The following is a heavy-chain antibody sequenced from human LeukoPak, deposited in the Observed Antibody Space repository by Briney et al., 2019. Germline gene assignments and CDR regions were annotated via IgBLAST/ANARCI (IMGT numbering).Heavy chain of an antibody. CDR2: IYHSGST. D-gene: IGHD2-21*01. CDR3: ARALKSGVGEFHIPDC. V-gene: IGHV4-38-2*02. CDR1: GYSISSGYY. Sequence: SETLSLTCTVSGYSISSGYYWGWIRQPPGKGLEWIGTIYHSGSTYYNPSLKSRVTISLDTSKNQFSLKLNSVTAADTAVYYCARALKSGVGEFHIPDCWGQGTLVTVSS. J-gene: IGHJ4*02.